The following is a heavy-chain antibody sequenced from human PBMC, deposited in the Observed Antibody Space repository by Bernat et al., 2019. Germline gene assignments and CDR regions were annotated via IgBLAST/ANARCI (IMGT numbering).Heavy chain of an antibody. V-gene: IGHV3-64D*06. J-gene: IGHJ3*02. CDR2: ISSNGGST. CDR3: VKLDVSIAVAGTAPPDAFDI. D-gene: IGHD6-19*01. Sequence: EVQLVESGGGLVQPGGSLRLSCSASGFTFSSYAMHWVRQAPGKGLEYVSAISSNGGSTYYADSVKGRFTISRDNSKNTLYLQMSSLRAEDTAVYYCVKLDVSIAVAGTAPPDAFDIWGQGTMVTVSS. CDR1: GFTFSSYA.